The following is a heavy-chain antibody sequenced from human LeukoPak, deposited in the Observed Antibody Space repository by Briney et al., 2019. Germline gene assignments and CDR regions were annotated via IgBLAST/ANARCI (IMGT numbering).Heavy chain of an antibody. CDR3: VRDNSRGQSLGVIY. CDR2: INADSSTI. D-gene: IGHD3-22*01. V-gene: IGHV3-48*01. J-gene: IGHJ4*02. CDR1: GFTFSTYN. Sequence: GGSLRLSCAASGFTFSTYNMNWVRQAQGKGLEWISYINADSSTIQYADSVRGRFTTSRDNAKNSLYLQMNSLRAEDTAVYYCVRDNSRGQSLGVIYWGQGSLVTVSS.